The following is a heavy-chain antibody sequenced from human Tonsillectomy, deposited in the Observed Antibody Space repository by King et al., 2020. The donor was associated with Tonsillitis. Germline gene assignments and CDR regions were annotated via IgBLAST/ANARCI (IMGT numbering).Heavy chain of an antibody. Sequence: VQLVESGAEVKKPGASVKVSCKASGYTFFDYYIHWVRQAPGQGLEWLGWIIPHSGGTNFAQKFQGRVTMTRDTSINTAYMELSGLTSDDTAMYYCTRETPAFDSWGQGTLVTVSS. V-gene: IGHV1-2*02. J-gene: IGHJ4*02. CDR3: TRETPAFDS. CDR1: GYTFFDYY. CDR2: IIPHSGGT.